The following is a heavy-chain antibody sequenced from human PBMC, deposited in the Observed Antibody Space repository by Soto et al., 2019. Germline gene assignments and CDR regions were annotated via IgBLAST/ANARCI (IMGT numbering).Heavy chain of an antibody. CDR2: IYYSGST. Sequence: SETLSLTCTVSGGSISSYYWSWIRQPPGKGLEWIGYIYYSGSTYYNPSLKSRIIISVDTSKNQFSLKLSSVTAADTAVYYCGRVTMGTSAGYYFDYWGQGTLVTVSS. CDR1: GGSISSYY. V-gene: IGHV4-59*12. J-gene: IGHJ4*02. CDR3: GRVTMGTSAGYYFDY. D-gene: IGHD3-3*01.